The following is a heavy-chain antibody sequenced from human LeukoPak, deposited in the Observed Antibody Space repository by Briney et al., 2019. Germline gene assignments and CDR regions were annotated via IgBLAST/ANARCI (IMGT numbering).Heavy chain of an antibody. D-gene: IGHD6-19*01. CDR3: AKDNRRHYTSGPNPDSLH. CDR2: ISWNSGTI. J-gene: IGHJ4*02. CDR1: GFTFNTYA. Sequence: PGGSLRLSCAASGFTFNTYAVNWVRQPPGKGLEWVSGISWNSGTIDYADSVRGRFTISRDNAKNSLYLQMDSLRVEDTAFYYCAKDNRRHYTSGPNPDSLHWGQGALVTVSS. V-gene: IGHV3-9*01.